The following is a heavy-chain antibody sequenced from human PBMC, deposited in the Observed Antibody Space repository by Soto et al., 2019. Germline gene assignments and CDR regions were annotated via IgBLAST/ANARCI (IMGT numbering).Heavy chain of an antibody. CDR2: IKQDGSEK. CDR1: GFTFSSYW. D-gene: IGHD2-15*01. Sequence: EVQLVESGGGLVQPGGSLRLSCAASGFTFSSYWMSWVRQAPGKGLEWVANIKQDGSEKYYVDSVKGRFTISRDNAKNSLYLQMISRRAEEAAVDYCGRDRLKDIVEVVAAIKAEDYWGQGTLVAVSS. V-gene: IGHV3-7*01. CDR3: GRDRLKDIVEVVAAIKAEDY. J-gene: IGHJ4*02.